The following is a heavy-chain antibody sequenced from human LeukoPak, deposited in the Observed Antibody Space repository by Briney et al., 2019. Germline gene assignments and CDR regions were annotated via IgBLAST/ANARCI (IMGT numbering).Heavy chain of an antibody. D-gene: IGHD6-19*01. CDR1: GGSISSSSYY. Sequence: SQTLSLTCTVSGGSISSSSYYWGWIRQPPGKGLEWIGSIYYSGSTYYNPSLKSRVTISVDTSKNQFSLKLSSVTAADTAVYYCARLRPSGYVDYWGQGTLVTVSS. CDR2: IYYSGST. CDR3: ARLRPSGYVDY. J-gene: IGHJ4*02. V-gene: IGHV4-39*07.